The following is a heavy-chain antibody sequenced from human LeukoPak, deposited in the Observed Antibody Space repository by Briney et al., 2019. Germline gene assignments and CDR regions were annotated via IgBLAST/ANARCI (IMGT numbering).Heavy chain of an antibody. CDR1: GFSLSTRGVG. CDR3: AHITEDYALWGARFNYFDY. CDR2: IYWDDDK. V-gene: IGHV2-5*02. D-gene: IGHD2-2*01. J-gene: IGHJ4*02. Sequence: ESGPTLVKPTQTLTLTCTFSGFSLSTRGVGVGWIRQPPGKALEWLALIYWDDDKRYSPSLKSRLTITKDTSKNQVVLTMTNMDPVDTATYYCAHITEDYALWGARFNYFDYWGQGTLVTVSS.